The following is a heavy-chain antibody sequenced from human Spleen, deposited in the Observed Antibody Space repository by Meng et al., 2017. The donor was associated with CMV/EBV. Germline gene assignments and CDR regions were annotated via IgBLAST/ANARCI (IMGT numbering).Heavy chain of an antibody. CDR2: IKQGGSEK. J-gene: IGHJ1*01. CDR1: EFTFCNYW. D-gene: IGHD3-22*01. Sequence: GGSLRLSCAASEFTFCNYWMSWVRQAPGKGLEWVANIKQGGSEKHYVDSVKGRFTISRDNAKNSLYLQMNSLRAEDTAVYYCARDQNYYDSSGEGYFQHWGQGTLVTVSS. CDR3: ARDQNYYDSSGEGYFQH. V-gene: IGHV3-7*01.